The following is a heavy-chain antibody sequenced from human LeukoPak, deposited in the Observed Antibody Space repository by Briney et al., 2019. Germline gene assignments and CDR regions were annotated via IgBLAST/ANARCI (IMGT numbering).Heavy chain of an antibody. V-gene: IGHV3-53*04. J-gene: IGHJ4*02. CDR3: ASSSPSSYDSSGYYYGGYYFDY. CDR1: GFTVSSNY. D-gene: IGHD3-22*01. CDR2: IYSGGST. Sequence: GGSLRLSCAASGFTVSSNYMSWVRQAPRKGLEWVSVIYSGGSTYYADSVKGRFTISRHNSKNTLYLQMNSLRAEDTAVYYCASSSPSSYDSSGYYYGGYYFDYWGQGTLVTVSS.